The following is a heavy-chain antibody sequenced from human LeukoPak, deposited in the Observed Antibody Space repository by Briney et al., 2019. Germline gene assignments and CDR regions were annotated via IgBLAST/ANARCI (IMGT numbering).Heavy chain of an antibody. J-gene: IGHJ4*02. CDR3: ARDGIARKTYYDILTGYYMDY. V-gene: IGHV3-21*01. D-gene: IGHD3-9*01. Sequence: PGGSLRLSCAASGFTFSSYSMNWVRQAPGKELEWVSSISSSSTYIYYADSVKGRFTISRDNAKNSLFLQMNSLRADDTAVYYCARDGIARKTYYDILTGYYMDYWGQGTLVTVSP. CDR1: GFTFSSYS. CDR2: ISSSSTYI.